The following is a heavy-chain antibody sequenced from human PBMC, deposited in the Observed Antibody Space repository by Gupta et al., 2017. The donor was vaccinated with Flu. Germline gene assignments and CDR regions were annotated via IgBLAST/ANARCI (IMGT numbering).Heavy chain of an antibody. V-gene: IGHV3-30-3*01. Sequence: QEQLVESGGGVVQPGRSLRLSCGASGFSFSSYAMSWVRQAPGKGLEWVAVISYDGGSIDYADSVKGRFTISRDNSKNTLYLQMNSLRADDTAVYYCAGYGDFASWGQGALVTVSS. CDR2: ISYDGGSI. CDR3: AGYGDFAS. CDR1: GFSFSSYA. D-gene: IGHD4-17*01. J-gene: IGHJ4*02.